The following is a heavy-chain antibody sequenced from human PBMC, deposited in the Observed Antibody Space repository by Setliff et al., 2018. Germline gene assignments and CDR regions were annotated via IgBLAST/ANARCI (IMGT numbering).Heavy chain of an antibody. CDR3: AISTLSICTGGNCPNAFDV. J-gene: IGHJ3*01. V-gene: IGHV1-18*01. D-gene: IGHD2-8*02. Sequence: ASVKVSCKSSGSTFTDYGITWVRQVPGQGLEWMGWVNNYNFNTQYAQKFQGRVTMTTDTSTGTASMELRSLRSDDTAIYYCAISTLSICTGGNCPNAFDVWGQGTVVTVS. CDR2: VNNYNFNT. CDR1: GSTFTDYG.